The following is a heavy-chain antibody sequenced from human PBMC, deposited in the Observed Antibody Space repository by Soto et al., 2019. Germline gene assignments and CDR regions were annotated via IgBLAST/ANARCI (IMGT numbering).Heavy chain of an antibody. CDR1: GFTFSVSS. CDR2: IRSRANHYAI. Sequence: EVQLVESGGGLVRPGGSVRLSCAASGFTFSVSSMHWVRQASGKGLEWLGRIRSRANHYAITYSESLKGRVIISRDDSQDTMFLEMSSLRTEDTARYYCAIEGVGFGHWGQGTLVTVSS. V-gene: IGHV3-73*01. D-gene: IGHD3-16*01. J-gene: IGHJ4*02. CDR3: AIEGVGFGH.